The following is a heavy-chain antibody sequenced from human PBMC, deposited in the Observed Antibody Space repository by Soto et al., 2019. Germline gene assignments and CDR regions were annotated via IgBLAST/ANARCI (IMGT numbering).Heavy chain of an antibody. CDR2: ISGSGNTI. V-gene: IGHV3-11*01. J-gene: IGHJ4*02. CDR1: GFIFGVYY. D-gene: IGHD3-10*01. Sequence: GGSLRLSCAASGFIFGVYYMSWVRQAPGKGLECLAYISGSGNTIYYADSVQARFTIARDNTKKSLYLQMDGLRAEDTDLYYCATYTSPYTSGSFDHWGQGTLVTVSS. CDR3: ATYTSPYTSGSFDH.